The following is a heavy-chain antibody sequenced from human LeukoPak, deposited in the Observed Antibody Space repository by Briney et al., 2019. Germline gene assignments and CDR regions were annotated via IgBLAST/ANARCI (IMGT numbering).Heavy chain of an antibody. V-gene: IGHV3-48*02. J-gene: IGHJ4*02. CDR2: ISSSSSTI. Sequence: EGSLRLSCAASGFTFSSYSMNWVRQAPGKGLEWVSYISSSSSTIYYADSVKGRFTISRDNAKNSLYLQMNSLRDEDTAVYYCAGVYYYGSGSYPYFDYWGQGTLVTVSS. D-gene: IGHD3-10*01. CDR3: AGVYYYGSGSYPYFDY. CDR1: GFTFSSYS.